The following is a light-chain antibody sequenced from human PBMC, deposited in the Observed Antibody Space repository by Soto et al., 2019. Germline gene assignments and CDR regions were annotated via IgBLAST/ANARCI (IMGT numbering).Light chain of an antibody. Sequence: QSALTQPASVSGSPGQSITISCTGTRDDVGGYNYVSWYQQNTGKAPKLMIFEVSYRPSGVSNRFSGSKSGNTASLTISGLRAEDEADYYCSSYTTSSTWVFGGGTKVTVL. CDR3: SSYTTSSTWV. CDR1: RDDVGGYNY. V-gene: IGLV2-14*01. CDR2: EVS. J-gene: IGLJ3*02.